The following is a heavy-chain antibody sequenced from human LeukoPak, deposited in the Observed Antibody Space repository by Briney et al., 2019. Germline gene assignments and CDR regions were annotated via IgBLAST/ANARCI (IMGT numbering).Heavy chain of an antibody. CDR1: GYTFTSYG. CDR2: ISAYNGNT. V-gene: IGHV1-18*01. D-gene: IGHD3-22*01. J-gene: IGHJ4*02. Sequence: ASVKVSCKASGYTFTSYGISWVRQTPGQGLEWMGWISAYNGNTNYAQKLQGRVTMTTDTSTSTAYMELRSLRSDDTAVYYCARHYYDSNGYLWDYWGQGTLVTVSS. CDR3: ARHYYDSNGYLWDY.